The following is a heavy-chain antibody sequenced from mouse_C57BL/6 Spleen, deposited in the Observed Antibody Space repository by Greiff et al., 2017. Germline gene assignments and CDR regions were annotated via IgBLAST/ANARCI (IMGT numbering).Heavy chain of an antibody. D-gene: IGHD1-1*01. CDR1: GYTFTDYN. V-gene: IGHV1-18*01. Sequence: VQLQQSGPELVKPGASVKIPCKASGYTFTDYNLDWVKQSHGKSLEWIGDINPNNGGTIYNQKFKGKATLTVDKSSSTAYMELRSLTSEDTAVYYCARRDYYGSSMYFDVWGTGTTVTVSS. CDR2: INPNNGGT. J-gene: IGHJ1*03. CDR3: ARRDYYGSSMYFDV.